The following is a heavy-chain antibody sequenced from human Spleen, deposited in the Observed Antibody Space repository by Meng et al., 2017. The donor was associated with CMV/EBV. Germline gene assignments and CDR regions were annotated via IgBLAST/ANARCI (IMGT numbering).Heavy chain of an antibody. J-gene: IGHJ5*02. V-gene: IGHV3-66*02. CDR1: GFTVSSNY. CDR3: ARGGRGGYNWFDP. Sequence: GESLKISCAASGFTVSSNYMGWVRQAPGKGLEWVSVIYSGGSTYYADSVKGRFTISRDNSKNTLYLKMNSLRAEDTAVYYCARGGRGGYNWFDPWGQGTLVTVSS. CDR2: IYSGGST. D-gene: IGHD3-16*01.